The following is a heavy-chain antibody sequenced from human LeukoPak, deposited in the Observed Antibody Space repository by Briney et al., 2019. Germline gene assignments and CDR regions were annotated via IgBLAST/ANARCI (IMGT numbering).Heavy chain of an antibody. Sequence: GSLRLSCAASGFTFSSYWMSWVRQAPGKGLEWVANIKQDGSEKYYVDSVKGRFTISRDNAKNSLYLQMSSLRAEDTAVYYCARSVVANSSGWYEYYFDYWGQGTLVTVSS. V-gene: IGHV3-7*01. D-gene: IGHD6-19*01. J-gene: IGHJ4*02. CDR3: ARSVVANSSGWYEYYFDY. CDR2: IKQDGSEK. CDR1: GFTFSSYW.